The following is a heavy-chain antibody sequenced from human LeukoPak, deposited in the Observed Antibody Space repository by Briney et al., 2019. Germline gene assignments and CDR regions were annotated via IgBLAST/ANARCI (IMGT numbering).Heavy chain of an antibody. D-gene: IGHD1-7*01. CDR1: GFTFSSYS. J-gene: IGHJ3*02. CDR3: ARTDWNSAAFDI. V-gene: IGHV3-48*04. Sequence: GGSLRLSCAASGFTFSSYSMNWVRQAPGKGVEGVSYISSSSSTIYYADSVKGRFTISRDNAKNSLYLQMNSLRAEDTAVYYCARTDWNSAAFDIWGQGTMVTVSS. CDR2: ISSSSSTI.